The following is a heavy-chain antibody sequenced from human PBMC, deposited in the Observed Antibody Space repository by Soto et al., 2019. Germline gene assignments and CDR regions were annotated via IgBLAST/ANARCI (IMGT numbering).Heavy chain of an antibody. Sequence: TLSLTCAVYGGSFSGYYWSWIRQPPGKGLEWIGEINHSGSTNYNPSLKSRVTISEDTSKNQFSLKLSSVTAADTAVYYCASGNLAAAAIFAGSFDYWGQGTLVTVSS. V-gene: IGHV4-34*01. J-gene: IGHJ4*02. CDR2: INHSGST. CDR1: GGSFSGYY. CDR3: ASGNLAAAAIFAGSFDY. D-gene: IGHD6-13*01.